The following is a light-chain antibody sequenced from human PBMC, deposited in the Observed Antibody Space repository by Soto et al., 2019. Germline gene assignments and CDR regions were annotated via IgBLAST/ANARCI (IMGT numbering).Light chain of an antibody. J-gene: IGKJ2*01. CDR3: QQYDNLPYS. Sequence: DLQMTQSPSSLSASVGDRVTITCQASQDITNYLNWYQQKPGKAPKLLIYDASNLETGVPSRFSGSGSETDFTFTIRSLQPEDIGTYYCQQYDNLPYSFGQGTKLEIK. V-gene: IGKV1-33*01. CDR1: QDITNY. CDR2: DAS.